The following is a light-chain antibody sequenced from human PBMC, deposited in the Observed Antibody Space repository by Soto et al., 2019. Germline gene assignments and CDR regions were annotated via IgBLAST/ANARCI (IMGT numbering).Light chain of an antibody. CDR1: ESISLW. V-gene: IGKV1-5*03. CDR2: KAS. Sequence: GDRVTITCRASESISLWLAWYQQKPGKAPKLLMYKASTLESGVPSRFSGSGSGTEFTLSISGLQPDDFATYYCQQYNSYLLTFGPGTTVDIK. J-gene: IGKJ3*01. CDR3: QQYNSYLLT.